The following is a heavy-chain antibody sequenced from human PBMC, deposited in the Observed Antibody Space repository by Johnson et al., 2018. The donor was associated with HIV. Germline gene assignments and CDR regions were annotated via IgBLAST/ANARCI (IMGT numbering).Heavy chain of an antibody. CDR1: GFTISTKY. D-gene: IGHD1-26*01. V-gene: IGHV3-66*01. CDR2: ISIGGST. Sequence: VQLVESGGGLVQPGGSLRLSCAASGFTISTKYFNWVRQAPGKGLEWVSVISIGGSTYYADSVKGRFTISRDNSKNTLYLQMNSLRAEDTAVYYCAREGAWEVRPGAFDIWGQGTMVTVSS. CDR3: AREGAWEVRPGAFDI. J-gene: IGHJ3*02.